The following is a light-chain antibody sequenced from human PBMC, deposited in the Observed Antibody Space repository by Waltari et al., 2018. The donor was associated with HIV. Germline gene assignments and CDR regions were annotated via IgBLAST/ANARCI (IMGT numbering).Light chain of an antibody. CDR2: KDS. CDR3: QSADSSGTWV. V-gene: IGLV3-25*03. CDR1: ALPKQY. Sequence: SYELTQPPSVSVSPGQTARITCSGDALPKQYAYWYQQKPGQAPVAVIYKDSERPSGIPERFSVSSSVTTGTLTISGVQAEDEADYYCQSADSSGTWVFGGGTELTVL. J-gene: IGLJ3*02.